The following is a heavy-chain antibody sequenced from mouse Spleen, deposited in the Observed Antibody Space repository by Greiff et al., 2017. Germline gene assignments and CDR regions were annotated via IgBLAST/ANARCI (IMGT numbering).Heavy chain of an antibody. CDR3: AKGDYYGSGGFAY. Sequence: QVQLKQPGAELVKPGASVKLSCKASGYTFTSYWMHWVKQRPGQGLEWIGMIHPNSGSTNYNEKFTSKATLTVDKSSSTAYMQLSSLTSEDSAVYYCAKGDYYGSGGFAYWGQGTLVTVSA. V-gene: IGHV1-64*01. J-gene: IGHJ3*01. D-gene: IGHD1-1*01. CDR2: IHPNSGST. CDR1: GYTFTSYW.